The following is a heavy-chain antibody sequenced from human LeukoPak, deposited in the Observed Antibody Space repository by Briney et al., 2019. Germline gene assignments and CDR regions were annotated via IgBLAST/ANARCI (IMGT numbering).Heavy chain of an antibody. V-gene: IGHV1-69*05. CDR2: IIPIFGTA. CDR3: ARGEYGDLFPAIYYYYYMDV. D-gene: IGHD4-17*01. CDR1: GGTFGSYA. Sequence: ASVKVSCKASGGTFGSYAISWVRQAPGQGLEWMGGIIPIFGTANYAQKFQGRVTITTDESTSTAYMELSSLRSEDTAVCYCARGEYGDLFPAIYYYYYMDVWGKGTTVTVSS. J-gene: IGHJ6*03.